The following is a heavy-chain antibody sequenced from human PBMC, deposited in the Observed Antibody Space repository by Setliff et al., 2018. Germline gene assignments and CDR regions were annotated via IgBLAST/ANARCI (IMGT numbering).Heavy chain of an antibody. J-gene: IGHJ4*02. CDR3: ARGGGGYHSDF. CDR2: IYSSGRA. Sequence: SETLSLACTVSGGSISSNYWTWIRQFAGKGLEWIGRIYSSGRATYNPSLNSRVTISVDKSKNQFSLKLTSVTAADTAVYYCARGGGGYHSDFWGPGILVTVSS. V-gene: IGHV4-4*07. CDR1: GGSISSNY. D-gene: IGHD3-16*01.